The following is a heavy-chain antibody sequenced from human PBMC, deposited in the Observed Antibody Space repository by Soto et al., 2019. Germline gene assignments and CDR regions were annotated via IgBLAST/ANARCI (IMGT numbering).Heavy chain of an antibody. CDR3: ARERTGATMTS. J-gene: IGHJ4*02. D-gene: IGHD1-26*01. CDR1: GYSFTSYD. CDR2: MNPNSGKT. V-gene: IGHV1-8*01. Sequence: QVQLVQSGAEVKKPGASVKVFCKASGYSFTSYDFYWVRQATGQGLEWMGWMNPNSGKTGYAQRFQGRVTMTTNTSITTTYMELSSLKSEDTAVYYCARERTGATMTSWGQGTLVTVSS.